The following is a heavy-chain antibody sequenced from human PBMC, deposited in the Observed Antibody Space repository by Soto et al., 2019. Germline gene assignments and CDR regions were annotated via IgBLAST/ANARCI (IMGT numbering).Heavy chain of an antibody. CDR2: INHSGST. D-gene: IGHD3-3*01. J-gene: IGHJ6*02. CDR3: ARGRPKADFWSGSPALYYGMDV. CDR1: GGSFSGYY. Sequence: PSETLSLTCAVYGGSFSGYYWSWIRQPPGKGLEWIGEINHSGSTNYNPSLKSRVTISVDTSKNQFSLKLGSVTAADTAVYYCARGRPKADFWSGSPALYYGMDVWGQGTTVTVSS. V-gene: IGHV4-34*01.